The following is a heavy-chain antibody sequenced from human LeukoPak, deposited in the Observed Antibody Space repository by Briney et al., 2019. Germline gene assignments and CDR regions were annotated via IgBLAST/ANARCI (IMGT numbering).Heavy chain of an antibody. Sequence: ASVKVSCKPSGYTFNDYSIHWLRQVPGQGPEWIGWINPSNGGTNYAQTFQGRVTMTRDTSISTGYMELSRLRSDDTAVYYCANTIAAREIDYWGQGTLVTVSS. CDR3: ANTIAAREIDY. D-gene: IGHD6-13*01. J-gene: IGHJ4*02. CDR2: INPSNGGT. CDR1: GYTFNDYS. V-gene: IGHV1-2*02.